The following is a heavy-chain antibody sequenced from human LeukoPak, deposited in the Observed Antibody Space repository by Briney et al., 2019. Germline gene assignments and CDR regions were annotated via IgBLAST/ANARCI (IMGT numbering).Heavy chain of an antibody. V-gene: IGHV3-23*01. CDR2: ISGSGGGT. J-gene: IGHJ4*02. CDR1: GFTFSSYA. CDR3: ARLTVTKYDY. Sequence: GGSLRLSCAVSGFTFSSYAMSWVRQAPGKGLEWVAAISGSGGGTDYADSVKGRFTISRDNSKNTLYLQMNSLRAEDTAVYSCARLTVTKYDYWGQGTLVTVSS. D-gene: IGHD4-17*01.